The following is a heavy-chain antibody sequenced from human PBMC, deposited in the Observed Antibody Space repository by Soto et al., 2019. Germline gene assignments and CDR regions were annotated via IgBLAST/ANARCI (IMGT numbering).Heavy chain of an antibody. CDR3: ARGTAVTFGGVIVTGSFDY. J-gene: IGHJ4*02. Sequence: PSETLSLTCTVSGGSISSGDYYWSWIRQPPGKGLEWIGYIYYSGSTYYNPSLKSRVTISVDTSKNQFSLKLSSVTAADTAVYYCARGTAVTFGGVIVTGSFDYWGQGTLVTVSS. V-gene: IGHV4-30-4*01. D-gene: IGHD3-16*02. CDR2: IYYSGST. CDR1: GGSISSGDYY.